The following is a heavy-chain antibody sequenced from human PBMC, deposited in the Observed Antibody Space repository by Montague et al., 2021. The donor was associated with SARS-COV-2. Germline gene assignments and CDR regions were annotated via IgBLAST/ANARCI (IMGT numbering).Heavy chain of an antibody. D-gene: IGHD4-23*01. V-gene: IGHV4-59*01. CDR2: IYYSGST. Sequence: SETLSLTCTVSGGSISSYYWSWIRQPPGKGLEWIGYIYYSGSTNYSPSLKSRVTISVDTSKNQLSLKLSSVTAADTAVYYCARSVGMDVWGQGTTVTVSS. J-gene: IGHJ6*02. CDR3: ARSVGMDV. CDR1: GGSISSYY.